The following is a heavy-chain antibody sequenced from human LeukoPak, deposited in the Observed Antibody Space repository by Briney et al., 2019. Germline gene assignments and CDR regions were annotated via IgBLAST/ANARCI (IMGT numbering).Heavy chain of an antibody. CDR3: TRANSATIPGVDP. J-gene: IGHJ5*02. V-gene: IGHV3-53*01. D-gene: IGHD1-26*01. CDR1: GLTVSSNY. Sequence: VGSLRLSCAASGLTVSSNYMSCVREAAGKRVGGVLIMYSGGNSYYADSLKGRFTISRDNSKNTLYLQMNSLRADDTAVYYCTRANSATIPGVDPWGQGTLVTVSS. CDR2: MYSGGNS.